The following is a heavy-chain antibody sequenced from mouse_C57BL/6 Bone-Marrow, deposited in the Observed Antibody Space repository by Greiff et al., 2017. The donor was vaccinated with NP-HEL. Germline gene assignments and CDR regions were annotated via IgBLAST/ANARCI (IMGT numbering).Heavy chain of an antibody. J-gene: IGHJ2*01. D-gene: IGHD4-1*01. CDR3: TTLGDFDY. CDR2: IDPENGDT. CDR1: GFNIKDDY. V-gene: IGHV14-4*01. Sequence: VQLKQSGAELVRPGASVKLSCTASGFNIKDDYMHWVKQRPEQGLEWIGWIDPENGDTEYASKFQGKATITADTSSNTAYLQLSSLTSEDTAVYYCTTLGDFDYWGQGTTLTVSS.